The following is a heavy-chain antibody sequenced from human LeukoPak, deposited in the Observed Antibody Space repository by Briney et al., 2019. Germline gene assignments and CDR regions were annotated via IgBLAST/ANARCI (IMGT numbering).Heavy chain of an antibody. Sequence: ASVKVSCKASGYTFTSYGIRWVRQAPGQGLEWMGWISAYNGNTNYAQKLQGRVTMTTDTSTSTAYMELRSLRSDDTAVYYCARHRELPTEFDYWGQGTLVTVSS. J-gene: IGHJ4*02. CDR2: ISAYNGNT. CDR1: GYTFTSYG. V-gene: IGHV1-18*01. CDR3: ARHRELPTEFDY. D-gene: IGHD1-26*01.